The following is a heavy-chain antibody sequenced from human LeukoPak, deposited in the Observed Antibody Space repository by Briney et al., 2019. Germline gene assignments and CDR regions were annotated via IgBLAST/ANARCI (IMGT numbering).Heavy chain of an antibody. Sequence: PGGSLRLSCAASGLSVSDAWMSWVRQAPGKGLEWVDRIKSKTAGGTTDYVASVKGRFTISRDDSKNTQYLQMNSLKTEDTAVYYCTGPPDWGQGTLVTVSS. J-gene: IGHJ4*02. CDR3: TGPPD. V-gene: IGHV3-15*01. CDR2: IKSKTAGGTT. CDR1: GLSVSDAW.